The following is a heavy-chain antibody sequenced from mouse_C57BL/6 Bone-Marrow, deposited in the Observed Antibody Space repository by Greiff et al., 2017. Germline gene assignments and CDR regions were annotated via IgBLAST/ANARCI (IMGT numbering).Heavy chain of an antibody. V-gene: IGHV1-81*01. CDR1: GYTFTSYG. Sequence: VQLQQSGAELARPGASVKLSCKASGYTFTSYGISWVKQRTGQGLEWIGEIYPRSGNTYYNEKFKGKATLTADKSSSTAYMELRSLTSEDSAVYFCARRGYYGSSYAMDYGGQGTSVTVSS. CDR2: IYPRSGNT. J-gene: IGHJ4*01. D-gene: IGHD1-1*01. CDR3: ARRGYYGSSYAMDY.